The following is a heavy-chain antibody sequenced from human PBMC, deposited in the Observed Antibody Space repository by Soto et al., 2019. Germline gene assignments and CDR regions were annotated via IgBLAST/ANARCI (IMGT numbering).Heavy chain of an antibody. D-gene: IGHD3-10*02. CDR3: ARHYVSGVTNFDY. CDR2: IYHSGST. Sequence: QLQLQESGSGLVKPSQTLSLTCAVSGGSISSGGYPWSWIRQPPGKGLEWIGYIYHSGSTYYNPSLKSRVTISVDKSKNQFSLKLSSVTAADTAVYYCARHYVSGVTNFDYWGQGTLVTVSS. V-gene: IGHV4-30-2*01. J-gene: IGHJ4*02. CDR1: GGSISSGGYP.